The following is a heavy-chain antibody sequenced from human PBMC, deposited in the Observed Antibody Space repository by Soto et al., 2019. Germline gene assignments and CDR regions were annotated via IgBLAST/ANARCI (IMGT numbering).Heavy chain of an antibody. Sequence: TLSLTCTVSGGSISSGGYYWSWIRQPPGKGLEWIGEINHSGSTNYNPSLKSRVTISVDTSKNQFSLKLSSVTAADTAVYYCARGVTIFGVAPENWFDPWGQGTLVTVSS. J-gene: IGHJ5*02. CDR1: GGSISSGGYY. CDR3: ARGVTIFGVAPENWFDP. V-gene: IGHV4-39*07. D-gene: IGHD3-3*01. CDR2: INHSGST.